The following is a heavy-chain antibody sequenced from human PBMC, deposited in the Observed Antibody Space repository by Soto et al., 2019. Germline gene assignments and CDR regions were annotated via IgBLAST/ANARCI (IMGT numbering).Heavy chain of an antibody. V-gene: IGHV1-18*01. CDR2: ISAYNGNT. CDR1: GYTFTSYG. J-gene: IGHJ4*02. Sequence: ASVKVSCKASGYTFTSYGISWVRQAPGQGLEWMGWISAYNGNTNYAQKLQGRVTMTIDTSTSTAYMELRSLRSDDTAVYYCAGSKLGYCSSTSCYGFDYWGQGTLVTVSS. CDR3: AGSKLGYCSSTSCYGFDY. D-gene: IGHD2-2*01.